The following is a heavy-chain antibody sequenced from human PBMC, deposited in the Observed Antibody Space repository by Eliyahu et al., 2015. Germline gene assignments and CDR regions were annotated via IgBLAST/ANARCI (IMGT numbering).Heavy chain of an antibody. Sequence: QVQLQQWGAGLLKPSETLSXTCAVYGGSXXXYYWSWIRQPPGKGLEWIGEINHSGSTNYNPSLKSRVTISVDTSKNQFSLKLSSVTAADTAVYYCARGFQKLRRNNWFDPWGQGTLVTVSS. CDR2: INHSGST. J-gene: IGHJ5*02. CDR3: ARGFQKLRRNNWFDP. D-gene: IGHD4-17*01. V-gene: IGHV4-34*01. CDR1: GGSXXXYY.